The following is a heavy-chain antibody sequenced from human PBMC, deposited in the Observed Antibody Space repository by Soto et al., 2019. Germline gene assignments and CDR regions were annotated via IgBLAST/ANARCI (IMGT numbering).Heavy chain of an antibody. Sequence: GGSLRLSCAASGFTFSSCNMNWVRQAPGKGLEWVSYISSSGSTIYYADSVKGRFTISRDNAKNSLYLQMNSLRDEDTAVYYCARGGRYCSSTSCYFRDYWGQGTLVTVSS. CDR3: ARGGRYCSSTSCYFRDY. CDR1: GFTFSSCN. J-gene: IGHJ4*02. CDR2: ISSSGSTI. D-gene: IGHD2-2*01. V-gene: IGHV3-48*02.